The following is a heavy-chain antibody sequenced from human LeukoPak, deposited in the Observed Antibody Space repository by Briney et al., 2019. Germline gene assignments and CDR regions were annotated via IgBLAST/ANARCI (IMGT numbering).Heavy chain of an antibody. CDR1: GGSISSGGYS. J-gene: IGHJ5*02. V-gene: IGHV4-30-2*01. Sequence: PSQTLSLTCAVSGGSISSGGYSWSWIRQPPGKGLEWIVYIYHSGSTYYNPSLKSRVTISVDRSKDQFSLKLSSVTAADTAVYYCARGAMVRGVFIWFDPWGQGTLVTVSS. CDR3: ARGAMVRGVFIWFDP. D-gene: IGHD3-10*01. CDR2: IYHSGST.